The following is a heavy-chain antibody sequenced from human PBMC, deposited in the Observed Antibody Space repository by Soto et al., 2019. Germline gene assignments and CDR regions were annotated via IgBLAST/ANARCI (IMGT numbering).Heavy chain of an antibody. CDR1: GFTFSSYD. CDR3: AKGFRSLEWYSLAPFDY. Sequence: GGSLRLSCAASGFTFSSYDMTWARQVPGKGLEWLSYIDRGSTYIYYTNSVKGRFTVSRDNAENSLYLQMTSLSVEDTAKYYRAKGFRSLEWYSLAPFDYWGQGALVTVSS. J-gene: IGHJ4*02. V-gene: IGHV3-21*04. D-gene: IGHD3-3*01. CDR2: IDRGSTYI.